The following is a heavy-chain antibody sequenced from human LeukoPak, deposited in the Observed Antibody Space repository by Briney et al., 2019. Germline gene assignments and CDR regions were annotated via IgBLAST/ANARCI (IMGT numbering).Heavy chain of an antibody. CDR1: GYTFTGYY. CDR3: ARSIAVAGTVADY. Sequence: VASVKVSCKASGYTFTGYYMHWVRQAPGQGLEWMGWINPNSGGTNYAQKFQGRVTVTRDTSISTAYMELSRLRSDDTAVYYCARSIAVAGTVADYWGQGTLVTVSS. CDR2: INPNSGGT. D-gene: IGHD6-19*01. V-gene: IGHV1-2*02. J-gene: IGHJ4*02.